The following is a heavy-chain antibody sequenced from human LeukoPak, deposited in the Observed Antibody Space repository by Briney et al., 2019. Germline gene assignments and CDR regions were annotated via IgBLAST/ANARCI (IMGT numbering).Heavy chain of an antibody. V-gene: IGHV4-34*01. J-gene: IGHJ3*02. Sequence: PSETLSLTCAVYGGSFSGYYWSWIRQPPGKGLEWIGEINHSGSTNYNPSLKSRVTISVDTSKNQFSLKLSSVTAADTAVYYCARVFRSGYSSGQDAFDIWGQGTMVTVSS. D-gene: IGHD6-19*01. CDR1: GGSFSGYY. CDR3: ARVFRSGYSSGQDAFDI. CDR2: INHSGST.